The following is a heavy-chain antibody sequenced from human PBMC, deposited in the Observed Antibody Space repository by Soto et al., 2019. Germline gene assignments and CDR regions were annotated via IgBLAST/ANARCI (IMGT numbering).Heavy chain of an antibody. CDR2: INHSGST. CDR3: GRGHRADCSSTSCYVGWFDP. CDR1: GGSFSGYY. D-gene: IGHD2-2*01. V-gene: IGHV4-34*01. Sequence: PSETLCLTCAVYGGSFSGYYWSWIRQPPGKGLEWIGEINHSGSTNYNPSLKSRVTISVDTSKNQFSLKLSSVTAADTAVYYCGRGHRADCSSTSCYVGWFDPWGQGPLVTVSS. J-gene: IGHJ5*02.